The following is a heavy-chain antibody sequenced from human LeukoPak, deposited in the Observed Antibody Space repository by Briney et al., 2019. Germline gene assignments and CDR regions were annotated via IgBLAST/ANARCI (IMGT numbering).Heavy chain of an antibody. CDR1: GFTFSTYW. J-gene: IGHJ4*02. Sequence: GGSLRLSCAASGFTFSTYWMAWVRQAPGKGLEWVSAVSGSGGSTYYADSVKGRFTISRDNSKNTLYLQMNSLRAEDTAVYYCAKESVAVAAFDYWGQGTLVTVSS. CDR2: VSGSGGST. D-gene: IGHD6-19*01. V-gene: IGHV3-23*01. CDR3: AKESVAVAAFDY.